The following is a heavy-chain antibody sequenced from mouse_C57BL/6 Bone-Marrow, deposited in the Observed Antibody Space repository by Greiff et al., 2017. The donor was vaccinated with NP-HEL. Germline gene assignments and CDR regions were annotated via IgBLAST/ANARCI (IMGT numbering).Heavy chain of an antibody. J-gene: IGHJ4*01. CDR2: IDPETGGT. D-gene: IGHD2-3*01. Sequence: VQLQQSGAELVRPGASVTLSCKASGYTFTDYEMHWVKQTPVHGLEWIGGIDPETGGTDYNQKFKGKAILTADKSPSTAYMELRSLTSEDSAVYYCTRERWSYAMDYWGQGTSVTVSS. CDR1: GYTFTDYE. CDR3: TRERWSYAMDY. V-gene: IGHV1-15*01.